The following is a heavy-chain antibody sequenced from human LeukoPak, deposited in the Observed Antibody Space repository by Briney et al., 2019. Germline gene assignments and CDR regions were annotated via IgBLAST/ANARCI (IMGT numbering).Heavy chain of an antibody. D-gene: IGHD6-13*01. CDR3: AITSYSSSWHEPLDY. CDR2: MNPNSGNT. J-gene: IGHJ4*02. V-gene: IGHV1-8*01. CDR1: GYTFTSYD. Sequence: ASVKVSCKASGYTFTSYDINWVRQATGQGLESMGWMNPNSGNTGYAQKFQGRVTMTRNTSISTAYMELSSLRSEDTAVYYCAITSYSSSWHEPLDYWGQGTLVTVSS.